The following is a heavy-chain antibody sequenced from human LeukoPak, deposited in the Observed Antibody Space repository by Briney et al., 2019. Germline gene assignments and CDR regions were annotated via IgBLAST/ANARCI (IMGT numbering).Heavy chain of an antibody. Sequence: PGGSLRFSCAASGFSFSSYAMSWVRQAPGKGLEWVSAIRGSGGSTYYADSVKGRFTISRDNSKNTLYLQMNSLRAEDTAVYYCAKLGDYDFWSGSLLFDYWGQGTLVTVSS. D-gene: IGHD3-3*01. V-gene: IGHV3-23*01. CDR1: GFSFSSYA. J-gene: IGHJ4*02. CDR2: IRGSGGST. CDR3: AKLGDYDFWSGSLLFDY.